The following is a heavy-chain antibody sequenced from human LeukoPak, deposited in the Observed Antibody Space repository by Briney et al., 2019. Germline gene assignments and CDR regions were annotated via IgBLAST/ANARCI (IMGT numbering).Heavy chain of an antibody. D-gene: IGHD3-22*01. CDR1: GYTFTGYY. CDR2: INPNSGGT. Sequence: GSVKVSCKASGYTFTGYYMHWVRQAPGQGLEWMGWINPNSGGTNYAQKFQSRVTMTRDTSISTVYMELRRLRSDDTAVFYCARGYYDSSDFEYLQHWGQGTLVTVSS. V-gene: IGHV1-2*02. CDR3: ARGYYDSSDFEYLQH. J-gene: IGHJ1*01.